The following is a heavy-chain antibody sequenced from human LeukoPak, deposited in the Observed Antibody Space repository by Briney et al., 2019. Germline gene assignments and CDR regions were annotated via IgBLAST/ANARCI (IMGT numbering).Heavy chain of an antibody. Sequence: ASVKVSCKASGYTFTSYGISWVRQAPGQGLEWMGWISAYNGNTNYAQKLQGRVTMTTDTSTSTAYMELRSLRSDDTAVYYCARDLGVSLHYYYGMDVWGQGTTVTVSS. D-gene: IGHD6-13*01. CDR1: GYTFTSYG. J-gene: IGHJ6*02. CDR2: ISAYNGNT. CDR3: ARDLGVSLHYYYGMDV. V-gene: IGHV1-18*01.